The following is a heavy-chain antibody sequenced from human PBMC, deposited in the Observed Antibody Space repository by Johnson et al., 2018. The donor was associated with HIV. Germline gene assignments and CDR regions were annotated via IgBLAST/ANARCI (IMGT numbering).Heavy chain of an antibody. D-gene: IGHD1-1*01. Sequence: VQLVESGGGLVKPGGSLRLSCAASGFTFSNAWMSWVRQAPGKGLEWVGRIKSKTDGGTTDYAAPVKGRFTISRDDSKNTLYLQMNSLKTEDTAVYYCTTEYNWNDKGVSFDIWGQGTMVTVSS. CDR3: TTEYNWNDKGVSFDI. J-gene: IGHJ3*02. V-gene: IGHV3-15*01. CDR1: GFTFSNAW. CDR2: IKSKTDGGTT.